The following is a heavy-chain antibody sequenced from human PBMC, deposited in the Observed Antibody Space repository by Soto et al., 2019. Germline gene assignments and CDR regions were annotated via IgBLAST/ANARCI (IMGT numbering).Heavy chain of an antibody. J-gene: IGHJ4*02. CDR1: GGSISSYY. V-gene: IGHV4-4*07. Sequence: QVQLQESGPGLVKPSETLSLTCTVSGGSISSYYWSWIRQPAGKGMEWIGRIHTTDGTNYNPSLKSRVTMSIDTSNNQCSLKLSSLTAADTAGYYCARALSSAAGLYFDFWGQGTLVTVSS. CDR2: IHTTDGT. D-gene: IGHD6-13*01. CDR3: ARALSSAAGLYFDF.